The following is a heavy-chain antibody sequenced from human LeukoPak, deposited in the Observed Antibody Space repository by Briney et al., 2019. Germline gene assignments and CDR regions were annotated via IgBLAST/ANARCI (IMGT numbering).Heavy chain of an antibody. J-gene: IGHJ6*03. V-gene: IGHV1-69*04. CDR2: IIPILGIA. Sequence: SVKVSCKASGGTFSSYAISWVRQAPGQGLEWMGRIIPILGIANYAQKFQGRVTITADKSTSTAYMELSSLRSEDTAVYYCARVRCSSTSCYMIPSRTSYYYYMDVWGKGTTVTVSS. CDR1: GGTFSSYA. CDR3: ARVRCSSTSCYMIPSRTSYYYYMDV. D-gene: IGHD2-2*02.